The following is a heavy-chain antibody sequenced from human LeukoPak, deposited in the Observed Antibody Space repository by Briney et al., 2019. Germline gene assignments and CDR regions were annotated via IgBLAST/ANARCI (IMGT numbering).Heavy chain of an antibody. D-gene: IGHD2-2*02. CDR1: GGTFSSYA. CDR3: ARGIVVVPAAIYYFDY. V-gene: IGHV1-69*13. Sequence: ASVKVSCKASGGTFSSYAISWVRQAPGQGLEWMGGIIPIFGTANYAQKFQGGVTITADESTSTAYMELSSLRSEDTAVYYCARGIVVVPAAIYYFDYWGQGTLVTVSS. J-gene: IGHJ4*02. CDR2: IIPIFGTA.